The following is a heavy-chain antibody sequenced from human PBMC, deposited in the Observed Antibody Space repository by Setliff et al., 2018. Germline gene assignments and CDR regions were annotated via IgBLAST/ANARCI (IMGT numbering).Heavy chain of an antibody. Sequence: SGPTLVNPTQTLTLTCTFSGFSISTTGVGVGWIRQPPGKALEWLALISWDDDEHYNPSLKTRLTISKDTSKSQVVLTLTNVDPVDTATYYCARIPEDSVILPAVSPYYYYYMDVWGKGTTVTVSS. V-gene: IGHV2-5*02. D-gene: IGHD2-2*01. CDR2: ISWDDDE. CDR3: ARIPEDSVILPAVSPYYYYYMDV. CDR1: GFSISTTGVG. J-gene: IGHJ6*03.